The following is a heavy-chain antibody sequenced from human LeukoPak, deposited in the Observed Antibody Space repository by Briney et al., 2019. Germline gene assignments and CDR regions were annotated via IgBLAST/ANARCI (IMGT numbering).Heavy chain of an antibody. Sequence: KPSETLSLTCAVSGGSISTYYWSWIRQPPGKGLEWIGYIYYSGSTNYNPSLKSRVTISVDTSKNQFSLKLSSVTAADTAVYYCARYYYDSSGEYRNLDGFDYWGQGTLVTVSS. CDR2: IYYSGST. J-gene: IGHJ4*02. CDR1: GGSISTYY. CDR3: ARYYYDSSGEYRNLDGFDY. D-gene: IGHD3-22*01. V-gene: IGHV4-59*01.